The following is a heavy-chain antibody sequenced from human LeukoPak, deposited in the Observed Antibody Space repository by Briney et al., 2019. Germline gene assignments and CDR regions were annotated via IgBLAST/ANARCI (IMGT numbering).Heavy chain of an antibody. V-gene: IGHV3-7*01. CDR2: IKTDGSEK. CDR1: GFTFSDYW. CDR3: ARNQHWSRDI. D-gene: IGHD2-8*02. Sequence: GGSLRLSCAASGFTFSDYWMTWVRQAPGKGLEWLANIKTDGSEKYYVDSVKGRFSISRDNAKNSLSLQMNSLRVDDTAVYYCARNQHWSRDIWGQGILVTVSS. J-gene: IGHJ4*02.